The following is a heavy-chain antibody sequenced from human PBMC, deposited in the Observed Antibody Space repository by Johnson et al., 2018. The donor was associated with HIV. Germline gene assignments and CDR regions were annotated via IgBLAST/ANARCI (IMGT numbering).Heavy chain of an antibody. CDR2: ISYDGSNK. V-gene: IGHV3-30*03. D-gene: IGHD6-6*01. CDR1: GFTFSSYG. J-gene: IGHJ3*02. Sequence: QVQLVESGGGVVQPGRSLRLSCAASGFTFSSYGMHWVRQAPGKGLEWVAVISYDGSNKYYADSVKGRFSISRDNSKNTLHLHMNSLRAEDTAVYYCARDTSIAAARAFDIWGQGTMVTVSS. CDR3: ARDTSIAAARAFDI.